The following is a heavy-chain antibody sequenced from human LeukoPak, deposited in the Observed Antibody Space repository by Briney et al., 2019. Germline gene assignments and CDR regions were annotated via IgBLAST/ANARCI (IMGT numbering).Heavy chain of an antibody. Sequence: QPGGSLRLSCAASGFTFDDYAMHWVRHAPGKGLEWVSLINGNGGNTYYVDSVKGRFTISRDNTKNSLYLQMNSLRTEDTALYYCAKDISYWDSRHFDYWGQGTLVTVSS. CDR3: AKDISYWDSRHFDY. D-gene: IGHD1-7*01. CDR1: GFTFDDYA. V-gene: IGHV3-43*02. CDR2: INGNGGNT. J-gene: IGHJ4*02.